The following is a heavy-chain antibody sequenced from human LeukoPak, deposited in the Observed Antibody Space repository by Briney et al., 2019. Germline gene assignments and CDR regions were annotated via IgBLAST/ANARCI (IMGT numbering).Heavy chain of an antibody. CDR2: INHSGST. CDR1: GGSFSGYC. CDR3: ARALAWFDP. V-gene: IGHV4-34*01. Sequence: SETLSLTCAVYGGSFSGYCWSWIRQPPGKGLEWIGEINHSGSTNYNPSLKSRVTISVDTSKNQFSLKLSSVTAADTAVYYCARALAWFDPWGQGTLVTVSS. J-gene: IGHJ5*02.